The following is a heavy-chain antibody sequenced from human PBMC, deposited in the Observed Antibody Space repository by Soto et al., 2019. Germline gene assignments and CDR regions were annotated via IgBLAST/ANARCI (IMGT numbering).Heavy chain of an antibody. CDR1: QYTFSSYA. CDR3: AGGGLSTLMVRLCHY. Sequence: GSVKVSCKASQYTFSSYAIDFGRATLGQRLEWMGWINTANGRTTYSQKFQERLTINRDTSASTAYMELSSLRFEDTAVYCCAGGGLSTLMVRLCHYWGQGTTVTVSS. V-gene: IGHV1-3*04. D-gene: IGHD3-10*01. J-gene: IGHJ4*02. CDR2: INTANGRT.